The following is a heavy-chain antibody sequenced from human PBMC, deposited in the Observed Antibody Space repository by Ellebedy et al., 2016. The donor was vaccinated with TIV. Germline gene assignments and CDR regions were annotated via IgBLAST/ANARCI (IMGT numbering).Heavy chain of an antibody. CDR3: ARTNGVGATPDVFDI. Sequence: MPSETLSLTCSVSGGSLPGYHWGRIRQTPGKGLEWIGYIYYSGTTDYNPSLESRVTMSVDTSKNHFSLKVTSLTAADTAVYYCARTNGVGATPDVFDIWGQGTMVTVSS. V-gene: IGHV4-59*01. CDR2: IYYSGTT. CDR1: GGSLPGYH. J-gene: IGHJ3*02. D-gene: IGHD1-26*01.